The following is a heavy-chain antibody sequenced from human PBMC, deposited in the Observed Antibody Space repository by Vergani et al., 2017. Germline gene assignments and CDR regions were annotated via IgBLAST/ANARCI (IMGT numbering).Heavy chain of an antibody. V-gene: IGHV3-23*01. CDR2: ISGSGGST. CDR1: GFTFNHYA. Sequence: EVQLLESGGDLVQPGGSLRLSCAASGFTFNHYAMNWVRQAPGKGLEWVSGISGSGGSTYYAGSVKGRFTISRDSSKTTLYLQMNSLSAGDTAVYYCAKANPRNSGYDYLDYYHARDVWGQGTTVTVSS. D-gene: IGHD5-12*01. J-gene: IGHJ6*02. CDR3: AKANPRNSGYDYLDYYHARDV.